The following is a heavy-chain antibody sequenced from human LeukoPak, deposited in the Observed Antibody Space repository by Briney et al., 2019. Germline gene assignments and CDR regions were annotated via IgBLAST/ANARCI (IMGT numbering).Heavy chain of an antibody. V-gene: IGHV3-23*01. CDR2: ISDDGGST. CDR1: GFTFSSYS. D-gene: IGHD2-15*01. CDR3: ARACSGGSCYLAAFDM. Sequence: GGSLRLSCGASGFTFSSYSMNWVRQAPGKGLEWVSAISDDGGSTYYADSVKGRFTISRDNSKNTLFLQMNSLRAEDTAVYYCARACSGGSCYLAAFDMWGRGTMVTVSS. J-gene: IGHJ3*02.